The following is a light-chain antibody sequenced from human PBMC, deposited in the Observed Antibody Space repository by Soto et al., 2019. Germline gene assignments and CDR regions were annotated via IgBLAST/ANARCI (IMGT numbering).Light chain of an antibody. Sequence: VLTQSPATLSLSPGERATLSCRASQSVSSSYLAWYQQKPGQAPRLLIYGASSRATGIPDRFSGSGSGTDFTLTISRLEPEDFAVYYCQQYGSSPETFGQGTKVDIK. CDR1: QSVSSSY. CDR2: GAS. CDR3: QQYGSSPET. V-gene: IGKV3-20*01. J-gene: IGKJ1*01.